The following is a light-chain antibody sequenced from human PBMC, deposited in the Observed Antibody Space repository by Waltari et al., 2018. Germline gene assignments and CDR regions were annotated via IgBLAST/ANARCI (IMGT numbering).Light chain of an antibody. J-gene: IGKJ1*01. Sequence: EIVLTQSPGTLSLSPGERATLSCRASQSVSRSLAWYQQKHGQAPRLLIYDASTRATGIPDRFSGSGSGTDFSLTISRLGPEDFAGYYCQKYVSLPATFGQGTKVEIK. CDR1: QSVSRS. V-gene: IGKV3-20*01. CDR2: DAS. CDR3: QKYVSLPAT.